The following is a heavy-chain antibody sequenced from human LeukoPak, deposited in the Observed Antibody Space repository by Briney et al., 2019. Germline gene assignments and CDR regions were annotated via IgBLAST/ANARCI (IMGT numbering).Heavy chain of an antibody. CDR3: AKAGGSGSYRDQGDY. CDR2: ISWNSGSI. V-gene: IGHV3-9*01. D-gene: IGHD3-10*01. J-gene: IGHJ4*02. CDR1: GFTFDDYA. Sequence: GGSLRLSCAASGFTFDDYAMHWVRQAPGKGLEWVSGISWNSGSIGYADSVKGRFTISRDNAKNSLYLQMNSLRAEDTALYYCAKAGGSGSYRDQGDYWGQGTLVTVSS.